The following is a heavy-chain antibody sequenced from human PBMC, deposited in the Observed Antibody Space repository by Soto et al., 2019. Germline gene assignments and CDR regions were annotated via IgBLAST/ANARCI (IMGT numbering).Heavy chain of an antibody. V-gene: IGHV1-18*01. CDR3: AKNGQPPYYYYGLDV. D-gene: IGHD2-8*01. Sequence: ASVKVSCKASGYTFTRYGISWVRQAPGQGLEWMGWISGYNGDTNYAQKFQDRVSMAIDTSTGTAYMELRSLTSDDTAIYYCAKNGQPPYYYYGLDVWGQGTKVTVSS. J-gene: IGHJ6*02. CDR1: GYTFTRYG. CDR2: ISGYNGDT.